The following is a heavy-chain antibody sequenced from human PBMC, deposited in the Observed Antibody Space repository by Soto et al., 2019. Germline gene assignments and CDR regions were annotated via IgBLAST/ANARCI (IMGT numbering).Heavy chain of an antibody. CDR3: ATPDFITMVRGVIWR. V-gene: IGHV3-23*01. J-gene: IGHJ4*02. CDR1: GFTFSSYA. Sequence: GGSLRLSCAASGFTFSSYAMSWVRQAPGKGLEWVSAISGSGGSTYYADSVKGRFTISRDNSKNTLYLQMNSLRAEDTAVYYCATPDFITMVRGVIWRWGQGTLVTVSS. D-gene: IGHD3-10*01. CDR2: ISGSGGST.